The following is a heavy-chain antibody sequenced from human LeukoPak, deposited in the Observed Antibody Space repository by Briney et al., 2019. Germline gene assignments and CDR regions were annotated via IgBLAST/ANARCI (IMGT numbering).Heavy chain of an antibody. Sequence: PGGSLRLSCAASGFTFSNAWMSWVRQAPGKGLEWVGRIKSKTDGGTTDYAAPVKGRFTISRDDSKNTLYLQMNSLKTEDTAVYYCAASYNWTPMYYFDYWGQGTLVTVSS. CDR2: IKSKTDGGTT. CDR1: GFTFSNAW. J-gene: IGHJ4*02. D-gene: IGHD1-20*01. CDR3: AASYNWTPMYYFDY. V-gene: IGHV3-15*01.